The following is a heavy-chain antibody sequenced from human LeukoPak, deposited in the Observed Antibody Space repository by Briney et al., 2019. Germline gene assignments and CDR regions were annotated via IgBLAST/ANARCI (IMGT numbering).Heavy chain of an antibody. CDR1: GGTFSSYT. D-gene: IGHD1-26*01. V-gene: IGHV1-69*04. Sequence: SVKVSCKASGGTFSSYTISWVRQAPGQGLEWMGRIIPILGIANYAQKFQGRVTITADKSTSTAYMELSSLRSGDTAVYYCAREEDSGSYYAWFDPWGQGTLVTVSS. CDR2: IIPILGIA. J-gene: IGHJ5*02. CDR3: AREEDSGSYYAWFDP.